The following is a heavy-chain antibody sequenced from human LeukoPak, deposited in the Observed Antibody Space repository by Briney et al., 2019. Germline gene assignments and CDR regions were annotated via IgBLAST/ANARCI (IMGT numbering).Heavy chain of an antibody. D-gene: IGHD1-26*01. CDR3: AKLTGGSYSSY. J-gene: IGHJ4*02. Sequence: EGSLRLSCAASGFTFSSYGMHWVRQAPGKGLEWVAFIRYDGSNKYYADSVKGRFTISRDNSKNTLYLQMNGLRAEDTAVYYCAKLTGGSYSSYWGQGTLVTVSS. CDR2: IRYDGSNK. CDR1: GFTFSSYG. V-gene: IGHV3-30*02.